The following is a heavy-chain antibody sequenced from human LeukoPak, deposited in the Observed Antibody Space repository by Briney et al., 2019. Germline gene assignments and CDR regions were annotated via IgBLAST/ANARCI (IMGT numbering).Heavy chain of an antibody. CDR3: ARHNIRDSSSSFTP. Sequence: SETLSLTCTVSDGSISSYYWSWIRQPPGKGLEWIGYIYYSGSTNYNPSLKSRVTISVDTSKNQFSLKLSSVTAADTAVYYCARHNIRDSSSSFTPWGQGTLVTVSS. J-gene: IGHJ5*02. D-gene: IGHD6-13*01. CDR1: DGSISSYY. V-gene: IGHV4-59*08. CDR2: IYYSGST.